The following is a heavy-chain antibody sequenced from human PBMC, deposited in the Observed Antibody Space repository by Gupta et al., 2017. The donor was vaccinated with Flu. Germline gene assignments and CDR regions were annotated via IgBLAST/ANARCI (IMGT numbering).Heavy chain of an antibody. CDR1: FTFSSYG. CDR2: ISSSSATT. D-gene: IGHD1-1*01. Sequence: FTFSSYGMNWVRQAPGKGLEWISYISSSSATTDYADSVKGRFTISRDYDKDSLYLQMDSLXVXDTAVYXCARDFNWNSFDPWGQGTLVTVTS. J-gene: IGHJ5*01. V-gene: IGHV3-48*01. CDR3: ARDFNWNSFDP.